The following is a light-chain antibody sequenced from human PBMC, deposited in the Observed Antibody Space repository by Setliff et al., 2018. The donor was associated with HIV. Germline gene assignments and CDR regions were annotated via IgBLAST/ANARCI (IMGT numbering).Light chain of an antibody. CDR3: SSYTSTYTYV. Sequence: QSALTQPASVSGSPGQSITISCTGTSGDVGRYNLVSWYQQPPGKPPKLMIYQASKRPSGISNRFSGSKSGNTASLTISGLQTEDEADYYCSSYTSTYTYVFGTGTKGTVL. CDR1: SGDVGRYNL. CDR2: QAS. J-gene: IGLJ1*01. V-gene: IGLV2-14*02.